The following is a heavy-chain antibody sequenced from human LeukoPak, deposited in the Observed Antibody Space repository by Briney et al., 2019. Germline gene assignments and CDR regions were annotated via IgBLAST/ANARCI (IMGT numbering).Heavy chain of an antibody. J-gene: IGHJ4*02. Sequence: ASVKVSCKASGYTFTSYYMHWVRQAPGQGLEWMGIMNPSGGSTSYAQKFQGRVTMTRDTSTSTVYMELSSLRSEDTAVYYCARSAVYYDSSGYYQEKYYFDYWGQGTLVTVSS. CDR1: GYTFTSYY. CDR2: MNPSGGST. CDR3: ARSAVYYDSSGYYQEKYYFDY. V-gene: IGHV1-46*01. D-gene: IGHD3-22*01.